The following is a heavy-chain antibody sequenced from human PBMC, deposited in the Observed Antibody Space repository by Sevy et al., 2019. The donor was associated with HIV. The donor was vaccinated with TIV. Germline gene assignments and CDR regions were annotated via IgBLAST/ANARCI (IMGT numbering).Heavy chain of an antibody. CDR2: TSGSGGST. CDR1: GFTFSSYA. V-gene: IGHV3-23*01. CDR3: AKVRHGGSYYPFDY. Sequence: GGSLRLSCAASGFTFSSYAMSWVRQAPGKGLEWVSATSGSGGSTYYADSVKGRFTISRDNSKNTLYLQMNSLRAEDTAVYYCAKVRHGGSYYPFDYWGQRTLVTVSS. D-gene: IGHD1-26*01. J-gene: IGHJ4*02.